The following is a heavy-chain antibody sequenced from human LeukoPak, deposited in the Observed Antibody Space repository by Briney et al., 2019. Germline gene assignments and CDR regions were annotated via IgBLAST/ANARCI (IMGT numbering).Heavy chain of an antibody. J-gene: IGHJ3*02. Sequence: GGSLRLSCAASGFTVSSNYMSWVRQAPGKGLEWVSVIYGGGSTYYADSVKGRFTISRDNSKNTLYLQMNSLRVEDTAVYYCASGSGSASVAFDIWGQGTMVTVSS. V-gene: IGHV3-53*05. CDR3: ASGSGSASVAFDI. CDR1: GFTVSSNY. CDR2: IYGGGST. D-gene: IGHD1-26*01.